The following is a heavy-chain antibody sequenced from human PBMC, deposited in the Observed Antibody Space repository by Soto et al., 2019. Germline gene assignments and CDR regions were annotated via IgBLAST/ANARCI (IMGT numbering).Heavy chain of an antibody. CDR2: IDWDDDK. V-gene: IGHV2-70*11. D-gene: IGHD4-17*01. CDR1: GFSLSTSGMC. J-gene: IGHJ6*03. Sequence: SGPTLVNPTQTLTLTCTFSGFSLSTSGMCVSWIRQPPGKALEWLARIDWDDDKYYSTSLKTRLTISKDTSKNQVVLTMTNMDPVDTATYYCARIVDGDYASYYMDVWGKGTTVTVSS. CDR3: ARIVDGDYASYYMDV.